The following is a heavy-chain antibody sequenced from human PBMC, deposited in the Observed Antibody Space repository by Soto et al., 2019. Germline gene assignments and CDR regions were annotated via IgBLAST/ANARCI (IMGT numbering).Heavy chain of an antibody. CDR1: GFTFSSYE. Sequence: GGSLRLSCAASGFTFSSYEMNWVRQAPGKGLEWVSYISSSGSTIYYADSVKGRFTISRDNAKNSLYLQMNSLRAEDTAVYYCARARHYFDYWGQGTLVTVSS. CDR2: ISSSGSTI. CDR3: ARARHYFDY. J-gene: IGHJ4*02. V-gene: IGHV3-48*03.